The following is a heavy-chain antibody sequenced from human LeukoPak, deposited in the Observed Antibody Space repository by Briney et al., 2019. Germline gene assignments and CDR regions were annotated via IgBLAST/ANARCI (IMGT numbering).Heavy chain of an antibody. CDR3: ARAGVGATEIDY. Sequence: ASVKVSCKASGYTFTIYYMHWVRHAPGQGLEWMGIINPSGGSTSYAQKFQGRVTMTRDMSTSTVYMELSSLRSEDTAVYYCARAGVGATEIDYWGQGTLVTVSS. J-gene: IGHJ4*02. CDR1: GYTFTIYY. V-gene: IGHV1-46*01. CDR2: INPSGGST. D-gene: IGHD1-26*01.